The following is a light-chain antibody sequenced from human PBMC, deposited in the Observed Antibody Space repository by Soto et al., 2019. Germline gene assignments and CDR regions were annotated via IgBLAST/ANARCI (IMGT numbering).Light chain of an antibody. CDR1: SSDVGGYTY. Sequence: QSALTQPPSASGSPGQSVTISCTGTSSDVGGYTYVSWYQQHPGKAPKLMIYEGTKRPSGVPDRFSGSKSGDTASLTVSGLQAEDEADYYCVSYAGSNNLVFGGGTKLTVL. CDR3: VSYAGSNNLV. V-gene: IGLV2-8*01. CDR2: EGT. J-gene: IGLJ3*02.